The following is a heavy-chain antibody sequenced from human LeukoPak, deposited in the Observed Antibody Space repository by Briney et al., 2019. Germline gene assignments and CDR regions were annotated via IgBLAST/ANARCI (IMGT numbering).Heavy chain of an antibody. CDR1: GYTFTSYA. Sequence: ASVKVSCKASGYTFTSYAMHWVRQAPGQRLEWMGWINAGNGNTKYSQKFQGRVTITRDASASTAYMELSSLRSEDTAVYYCASISSAVAGTFDYWGQGTLVTVSS. J-gene: IGHJ4*02. D-gene: IGHD6-19*01. V-gene: IGHV1-3*01. CDR3: ASISSAVAGTFDY. CDR2: INAGNGNT.